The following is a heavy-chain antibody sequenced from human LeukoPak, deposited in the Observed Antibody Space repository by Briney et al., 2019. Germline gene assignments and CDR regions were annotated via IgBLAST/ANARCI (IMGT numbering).Heavy chain of an antibody. J-gene: IGHJ5*02. CDR2: IYYSGST. CDR1: GGSISSSSYY. D-gene: IGHD5-12*01. Sequence: SETLSLTCTVSGGSISSSSYYWGWIRQPPGKGLEWIGSIYYSGSTYYNPSLKSRVTISVDTSKNQFSLKLSSVTAADTAVYFCARDKGAYDENWFDPWGQGTLVTVSS. CDR3: ARDKGAYDENWFDP. V-gene: IGHV4-39*07.